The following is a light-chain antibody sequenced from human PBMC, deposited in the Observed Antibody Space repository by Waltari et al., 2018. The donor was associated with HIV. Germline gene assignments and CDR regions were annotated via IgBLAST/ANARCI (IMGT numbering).Light chain of an antibody. CDR2: EVT. J-gene: IGLJ3*02. V-gene: IGLV2-14*01. CDR3: SSYTSLTTLV. CDR1: RGDGHNYKY. Sequence: QSALTQPASLSGSPGQSITFSCPGSRGDGHNYKYVSWYQQHPAKAPKLIIYEVTKRPSGVSSRFSGSKSGNTASLTISGLQPDDEAHYYCSSYTSLTTLVFGGGTKVTVL.